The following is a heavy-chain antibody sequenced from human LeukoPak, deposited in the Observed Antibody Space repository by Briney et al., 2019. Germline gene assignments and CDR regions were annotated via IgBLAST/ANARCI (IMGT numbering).Heavy chain of an antibody. V-gene: IGHV1-8*01. CDR2: MNPNSGNA. CDR3: ARRGEDFIAAARQYYSYYGMDV. Sequence: ASVKVSCKASGYTFSNYDIHWVRQATGQGLEWVGWMNPNSGNAGYAQKFQGRVTMTRDTSISTAYMDLSSLTSEDTAIYYCARRGEDFIAAARQYYSYYGMDVWGQGTTVTVSS. D-gene: IGHD6-25*01. CDR1: GYTFSNYD. J-gene: IGHJ6*02.